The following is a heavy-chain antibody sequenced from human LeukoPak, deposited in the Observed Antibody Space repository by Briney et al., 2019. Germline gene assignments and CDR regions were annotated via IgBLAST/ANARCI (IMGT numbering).Heavy chain of an antibody. J-gene: IGHJ4*02. V-gene: IGHV3-21*01. CDR1: GFTFSSYS. CDR3: ARATNYYYGSSGYPPFDY. D-gene: IGHD3-22*01. CDR2: ISSSSSYI. Sequence: PGGSLRLSCAASGFTFSSYSMNWVRQAPGKGLEWVSSISSSSSYIYYADSVKGRFTISRDNAKNSLYLQMNSLRAEDTAVYYCARATNYYYGSSGYPPFDYWGQGTLDTVSS.